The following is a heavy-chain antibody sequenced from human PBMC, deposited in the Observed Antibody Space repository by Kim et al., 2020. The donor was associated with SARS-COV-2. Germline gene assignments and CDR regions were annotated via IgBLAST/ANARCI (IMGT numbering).Heavy chain of an antibody. D-gene: IGHD6-13*01. Sequence: ASVKVSCKASGYTFTGYYMHWVRQAPGQGLEWMGWINPNSGGTNYAQKFQGRVTMTRHTSISTAYMELSRLRSDDTAVYYCAILEQQLEEVGLDYWGQGTLVTVSS. J-gene: IGHJ4*02. CDR2: INPNSGGT. CDR1: GYTFTGYY. CDR3: AILEQQLEEVGLDY. V-gene: IGHV1-2*02.